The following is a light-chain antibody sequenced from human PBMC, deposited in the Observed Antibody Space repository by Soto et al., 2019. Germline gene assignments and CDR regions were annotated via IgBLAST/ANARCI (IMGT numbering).Light chain of an antibody. CDR2: DAS. V-gene: IGKV3-11*01. Sequence: EIVLTQSPATLSLSPGERATLSCRASQNIRSYLAWFQQKPGQAPRLLIYDASNRATGIPARFSGSGSGTDFTLTISSLEPEDCAVYYCQQRSNWPPLTFGQGTRLEIK. CDR1: QNIRSY. J-gene: IGKJ5*01. CDR3: QQRSNWPPLT.